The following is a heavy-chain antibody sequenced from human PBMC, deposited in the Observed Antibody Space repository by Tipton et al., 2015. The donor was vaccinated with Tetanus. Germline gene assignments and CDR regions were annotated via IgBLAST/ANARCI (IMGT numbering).Heavy chain of an antibody. V-gene: IGHV1-18*01. J-gene: IGHJ6*02. Sequence: QVQLVQSGAEVKKPGALVKVSCKASGYTFTSYGISWVRQAPGQGLEWMGWISAYNGNTNYAQKLQGRVTMTTDTSTSTAYMELRSLRSDDTAVYYCARGYCSGGSCYSISYFYYGMDVWGQGTTVTVSS. CDR1: GYTFTSYG. CDR2: ISAYNGNT. CDR3: ARGYCSGGSCYSISYFYYGMDV. D-gene: IGHD2-15*01.